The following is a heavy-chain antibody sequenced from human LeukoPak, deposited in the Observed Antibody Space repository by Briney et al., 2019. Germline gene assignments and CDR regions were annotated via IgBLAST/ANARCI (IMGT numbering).Heavy chain of an antibody. CDR3: ARELGKQLLGYYFDY. CDR2: INPIGGTT. D-gene: IGHD6-6*01. Sequence: ASVKVSCKASGYTFTSYYIHWVRQAPGQGLEWMGIINPIGGTTDYAQKFQGRVTMTRDTSTSTVYMELSSLRSEDTAVYYCARELGKQLLGYYFDYWGQGTLVTVSS. J-gene: IGHJ4*02. CDR1: GYTFTSYY. V-gene: IGHV1-46*01.